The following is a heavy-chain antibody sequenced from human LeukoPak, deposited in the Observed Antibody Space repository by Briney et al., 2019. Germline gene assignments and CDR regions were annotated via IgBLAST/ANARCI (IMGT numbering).Heavy chain of an antibody. J-gene: IGHJ5*02. V-gene: IGHV4-4*09. Sequence: PSETLSLTGTVPGGSISSYYWSWIRKPPGKGLEWIGYIYTSGSTNYTPSLKSRVTISVDTSKNQFSLKLSSVTAADTAVYYCARHKLYSSSWASLEPWGQGTLVTVSS. CDR3: ARHKLYSSSWASLEP. CDR1: GGSISSYY. CDR2: IYTSGST. D-gene: IGHD6-13*01.